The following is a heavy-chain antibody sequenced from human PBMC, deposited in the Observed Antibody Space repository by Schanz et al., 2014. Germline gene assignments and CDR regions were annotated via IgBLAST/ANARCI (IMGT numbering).Heavy chain of an antibody. CDR2: ISTFRNEDT. Sequence: QVQLVQSGAEVKKPGASVKVSCKTSGYAFTTYGISWVRQAPGQGPEFMGWISTFRNEDTNSAQRFQGRLTMTTDTSTSTAYMELRSLRSDDTAVYYCARGGYSSGWYDRDIAHFDDGGQGTLVTGSS. V-gene: IGHV1-18*01. D-gene: IGHD6-19*01. CDR3: ARGGYSSGWYDRDIAHFDD. CDR1: GYAFTTYG. J-gene: IGHJ4*02.